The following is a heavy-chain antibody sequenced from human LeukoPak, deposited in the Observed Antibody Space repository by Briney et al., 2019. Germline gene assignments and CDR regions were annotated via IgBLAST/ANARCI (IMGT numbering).Heavy chain of an antibody. V-gene: IGHV4-34*01. J-gene: IGHJ4*02. CDR3: ARARITIFGVVIGYDY. CDR1: GGYISAYY. D-gene: IGHD3-3*01. Sequence: PSETLSLTCAVSGGYISAYYWSWIRQPPGKGLEWIGEINHSGSTNYNPSLKSRVTISVDTSKNQFSLKLSSVTAADTAVYYCARARITIFGVVIGYDYWGQGTLVTVSS. CDR2: INHSGST.